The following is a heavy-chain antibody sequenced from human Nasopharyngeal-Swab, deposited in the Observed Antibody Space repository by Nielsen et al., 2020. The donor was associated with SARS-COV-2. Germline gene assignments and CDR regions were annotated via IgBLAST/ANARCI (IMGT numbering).Heavy chain of an antibody. J-gene: IGHJ4*02. CDR2: ISEDGSIT. D-gene: IGHD2-2*01. CDR1: GFTFSSHW. V-gene: IGHV3-74*01. CDR3: ASQLGHPDS. Sequence: ESLKISCAASGFTFSSHWMHWVRQAPGKGLVWVSRISEDGSITTYADSVKGRFTISRDNAKNTLFLKMHSLRDDDTAIYYCASQLGHPDSWGQGTLVTVSS.